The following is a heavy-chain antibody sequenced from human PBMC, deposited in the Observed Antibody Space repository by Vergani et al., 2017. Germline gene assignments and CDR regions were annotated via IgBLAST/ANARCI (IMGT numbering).Heavy chain of an antibody. V-gene: IGHV3-43*02. CDR3: AKESVVTAIIDY. CDR2: ISGDGGST. CDR1: GFTFSSYS. J-gene: IGHJ4*02. D-gene: IGHD2-21*02. Sequence: EVQLVESGGGLVKPGGSLRLSCAASGFTFSSYSMNWVRQAPGKGLEWVSLISGDGGSTYYADSVKGRFTISRDNSKNSLYLQMNSLRTEDTALYYCAKESVVTAIIDYWGQGTLVTVSS.